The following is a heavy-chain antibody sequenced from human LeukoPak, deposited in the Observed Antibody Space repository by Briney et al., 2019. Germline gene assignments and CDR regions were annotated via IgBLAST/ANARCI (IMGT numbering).Heavy chain of an antibody. CDR2: IRYDGSNK. D-gene: IGHD5-18*01. CDR3: AKIVGYSYGYAGYFDY. V-gene: IGHV3-30*02. CDR1: GFTFSSYW. Sequence: GGSLRLSCAASGFTFSSYWMSWVRQAPGKGLEWVAFIRYDGSNKYYADSVKGRFTISRDNSKNTLYLQMNSLRAEDTAVYYCAKIVGYSYGYAGYFDYWGQGTLVTVSS. J-gene: IGHJ4*02.